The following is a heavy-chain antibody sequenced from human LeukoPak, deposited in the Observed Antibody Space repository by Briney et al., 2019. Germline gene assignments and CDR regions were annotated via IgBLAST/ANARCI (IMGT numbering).Heavy chain of an antibody. D-gene: IGHD3-3*01. V-gene: IGHV3-30*18. CDR3: ANRLLFGAFDI. Sequence: PGGSLRLSCAASGFTFSSYGMHWVRQAPGKGLEWVAVISYGGSNKYYADSVKGRFTISRDNSKNTLYLQMNGLRAEDTAVYYCANRLLFGAFDIWGQGTMVTVSS. CDR1: GFTFSSYG. CDR2: ISYGGSNK. J-gene: IGHJ3*02.